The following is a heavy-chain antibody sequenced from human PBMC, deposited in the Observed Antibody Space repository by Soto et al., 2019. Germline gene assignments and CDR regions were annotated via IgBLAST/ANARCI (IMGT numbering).Heavy chain of an antibody. V-gene: IGHV1-3*01. CDR2: INAANGNT. CDR1: GYTFTSYA. J-gene: IGHJ4*01. Sequence: GASVKVSCKASGYTFTSYAMHWVRQAPGQRLEWMGWINAANGNTIYSQKFQGRVTITRDTSASIAYIELSSLRSEDTAVYYCARGSCSGVSCYSFHFDYWGHGTLVTVSS. CDR3: ARGSCSGVSCYSFHFDY. D-gene: IGHD2-15*01.